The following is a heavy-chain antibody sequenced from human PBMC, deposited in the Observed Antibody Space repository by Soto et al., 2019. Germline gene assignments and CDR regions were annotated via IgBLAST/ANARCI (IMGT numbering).Heavy chain of an antibody. J-gene: IGHJ6*02. CDR1: GYTLTELS. CDR2: FDPEDGET. Sequence: ASVKVSCKVSGYTLTELSMHWVRQAPGKGLEWMGGFDPEDGETIYAQKFQGRVTMTEDTSTDTAYMELSSLRSEDTAVYYCETDRPGNYYCGMDVWGQGTTVTVSS. V-gene: IGHV1-24*01. CDR3: ETDRPGNYYCGMDV.